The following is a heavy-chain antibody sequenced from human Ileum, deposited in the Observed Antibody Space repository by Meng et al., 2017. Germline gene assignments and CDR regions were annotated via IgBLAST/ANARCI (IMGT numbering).Heavy chain of an antibody. Sequence: EVQLVESGGGLVHPGGSLRLSCVASGFSFSSSWMHWVRQAPGKGLVWVSRIKGEGSRTSYADFVRGRFTISRDNAKNTLFLQINSLRAEDTAVYYCARDLSSEWELLNWGQGTLVTVSS. V-gene: IGHV3-74*01. J-gene: IGHJ4*02. D-gene: IGHD1-26*01. CDR1: GFSFSSSW. CDR3: ARDLSSEWELLN. CDR2: IKGEGSRT.